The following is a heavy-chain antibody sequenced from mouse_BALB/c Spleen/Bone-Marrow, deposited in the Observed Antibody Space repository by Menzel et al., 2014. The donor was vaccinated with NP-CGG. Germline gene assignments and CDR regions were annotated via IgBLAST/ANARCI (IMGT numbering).Heavy chain of an antibody. J-gene: IGHJ4*01. Sequence: QVQLQQSGAELVKPGASVKLSCKASGYTFTSYYLYWVKQRPGQGLEWIGEINPSNGGTNFNERFKSKASLTVDKSSSTSYSQLNSLTSADSAVYYCTRRSPLSDYYSLDYWGQGTSVTVSS. D-gene: IGHD1-1*02. CDR3: TRRSPLSDYYSLDY. CDR2: INPSNGGT. CDR1: GYTFTSYY. V-gene: IGHV1S81*02.